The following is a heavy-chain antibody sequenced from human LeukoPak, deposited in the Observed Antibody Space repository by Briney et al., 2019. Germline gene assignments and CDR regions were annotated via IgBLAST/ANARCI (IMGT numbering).Heavy chain of an antibody. J-gene: IGHJ3*02. CDR1: GYTFTSYG. CDR3: ARDSGNCSGGSCYSEHAFDI. D-gene: IGHD2-15*01. Sequence: ASVKVSCKTSGYTFTSYGISWVRQAPGQGLEWMGWISNYNGNTNYAQKLQGRVTMTTDTSTTTAFMELRSLRSDDTAVYYCARDSGNCSGGSCYSEHAFDIWGQGTMVTVSS. CDR2: ISNYNGNT. V-gene: IGHV1-18*01.